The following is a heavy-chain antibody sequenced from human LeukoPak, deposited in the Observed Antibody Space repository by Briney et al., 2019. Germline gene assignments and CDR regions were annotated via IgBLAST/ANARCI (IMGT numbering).Heavy chain of an antibody. CDR3: ARWAYSSSPYFDY. Sequence: GGSLRLSCAASGFTFSSYSMNWVRQAPGKGLEWVSSISSSSYIYYADSVKGRFTISRDNAKNSLYLQMNSLRAEDTAVYYCARWAYSSSPYFDYWGQGTLVTVSS. CDR1: GFTFSSYS. J-gene: IGHJ4*02. V-gene: IGHV3-21*01. D-gene: IGHD6-6*01. CDR2: ISSSSYI.